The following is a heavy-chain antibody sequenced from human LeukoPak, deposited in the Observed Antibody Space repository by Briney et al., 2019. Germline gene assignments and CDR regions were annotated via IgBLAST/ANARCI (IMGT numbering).Heavy chain of an antibody. V-gene: IGHV3-7*01. CDR1: GFTFSSYW. J-gene: IGHJ4*02. CDR2: IKQDGSEE. Sequence: GSLRLSCAASGFTFSSYWMTWVRQALGKGLDWVANIKQDGSEEYYVDSVKGRFTISRDNAKNSLYLQMNSLRAEDTAVYYCARDGLGSAFDYWGQGTLVTVSS. CDR3: ARDGLGSAFDY. D-gene: IGHD3/OR15-3a*01.